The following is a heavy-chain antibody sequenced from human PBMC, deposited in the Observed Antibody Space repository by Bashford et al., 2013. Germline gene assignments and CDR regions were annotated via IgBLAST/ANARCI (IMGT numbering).Heavy chain of an antibody. J-gene: IGHJ4*02. CDR2: SVLGGAT. V-gene: IGHV4-34*12. Sequence: SETLSLTCAVYGGSFRDYYWSWIRQSPEKGLEWIGESVLGGATSSNPSLKSRVTVSLDPSKNQFSLRLRSVTAADTATYYCTRSGSYYRNFDSWAREPRHRLL. CDR3: TRSGSYYRNFDS. D-gene: IGHD3-10*01. CDR1: GGSFRDYY.